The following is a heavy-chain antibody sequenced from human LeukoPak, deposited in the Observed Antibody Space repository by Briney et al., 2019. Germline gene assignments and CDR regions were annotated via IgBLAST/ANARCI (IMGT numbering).Heavy chain of an antibody. J-gene: IGHJ4*02. CDR1: GGSISSSSYY. Sequence: PSETLSLTCTVSGGSISSSSYYWGWIRQPPGKGLEWIGNIFYGGSTYYNPSLKSRVTMSLDTSKNQFSPKLSSVTAADTAVYYCARDLFTVTAVWGQGTLVTVSS. CDR3: ARDLFTVTAV. V-gene: IGHV4-39*07. D-gene: IGHD2-21*02. CDR2: IFYGGST.